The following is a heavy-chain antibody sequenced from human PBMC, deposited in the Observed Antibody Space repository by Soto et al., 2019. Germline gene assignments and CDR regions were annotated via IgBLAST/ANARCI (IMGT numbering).Heavy chain of an antibody. CDR2: ISYDGSNK. V-gene: IGHV3-30-3*01. D-gene: IGHD4-4*01. CDR3: AREMTKVTIPHHAFDI. J-gene: IGHJ3*02. CDR1: GFTFSSYA. Sequence: VGSLRLSCAASGFTFSSYAMHWVRQAPGKGLEWVAVISYDGSNKYYADSVKGRFTISRDNSKKTLYLQMNSLRAEDTAVYYCAREMTKVTIPHHAFDIWGQGTMVTV.